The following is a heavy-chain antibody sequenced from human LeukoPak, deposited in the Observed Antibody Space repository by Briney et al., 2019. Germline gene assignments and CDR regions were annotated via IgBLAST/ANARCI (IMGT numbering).Heavy chain of an antibody. Sequence: GGSLRLSCAASGFTFSSYAMSWVRQAPGKGLEWVSAISGSGGSTYYADSVKGRFTISRDNSKNTLYLQMNSLRAEDTAVYYCAKDRTYYDFWSGYYSPVFDYWGQGTLVTVSS. V-gene: IGHV3-23*01. D-gene: IGHD3-3*01. CDR1: GFTFSSYA. J-gene: IGHJ4*02. CDR2: ISGSGGST. CDR3: AKDRTYYDFWSGYYSPVFDY.